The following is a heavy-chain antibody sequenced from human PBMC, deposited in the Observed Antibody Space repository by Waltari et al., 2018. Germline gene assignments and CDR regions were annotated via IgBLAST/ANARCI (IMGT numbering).Heavy chain of an antibody. D-gene: IGHD3-22*01. CDR1: GFTFSSYE. CDR2: ISSSGSTI. Sequence: EVQLVESGGGLVQPGGSLRLSCAASGFTFSSYEMNWVRQAQGKGLEWVSYISSSGSTIYYADSVKGRFTISRDNAKNSLYLQMNSLRAEDTAVYYCARDLSARGFTTYYYYGMDVWGQGTTVTVSS. CDR3: ARDLSARGFTTYYYYGMDV. V-gene: IGHV3-48*03. J-gene: IGHJ6*02.